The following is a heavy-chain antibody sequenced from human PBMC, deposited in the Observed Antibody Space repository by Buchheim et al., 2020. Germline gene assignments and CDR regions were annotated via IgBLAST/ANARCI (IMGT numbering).Heavy chain of an antibody. CDR3: AKPIITIFEDWYFDV. D-gene: IGHD3-3*01. CDR2: ISYDGSNK. Sequence: QVQLVESGGGVVQPGRSLRLSCAASGFTFSSYGMHWVRQAPGKGLEWVAVISYDGSNKYYADSVKGRLTISRDNSKNTLYLQMNSLRADDTAVYYCAKPIITIFEDWYFDVWGRGTL. J-gene: IGHJ2*01. V-gene: IGHV3-30*18. CDR1: GFTFSSYG.